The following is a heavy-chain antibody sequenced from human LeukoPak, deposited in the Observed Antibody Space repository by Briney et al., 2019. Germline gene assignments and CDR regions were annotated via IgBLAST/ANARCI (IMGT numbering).Heavy chain of an antibody. CDR1: GFTFSTYA. CDR3: AKNLNSGRLNSFDY. V-gene: IGHV3-23*01. D-gene: IGHD2-21*01. CDR2: ISGSGGST. J-gene: IGHJ4*02. Sequence: GGSLRLSCAASGFTFSTYAMSWVRQAPGKVLEWVSAISGSGGSTYYADSVKGRFTISSDSSKNTLYLQMNSLRAEDTAVYYCAKNLNSGRLNSFDYWGQGTLVTVSS.